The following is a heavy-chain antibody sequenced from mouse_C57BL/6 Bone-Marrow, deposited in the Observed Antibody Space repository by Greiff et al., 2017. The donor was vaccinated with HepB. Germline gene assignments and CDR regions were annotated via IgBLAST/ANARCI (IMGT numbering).Heavy chain of an antibody. CDR2: IWSGGST. CDR1: GFSLTSYG. Sequence: VQLQESGPGLVQPSQSLSITCTVSGFSLTSYGVHWVRQSPGKGLEWLGVIWSGGSTDYNAAFISRLSISKDNSKSQVFFKMNSLQADDTARYYCARNSAYGSSSYWYFDVWGTGTTVTVSS. V-gene: IGHV2-2*01. CDR3: ARNSAYGSSSYWYFDV. J-gene: IGHJ1*03. D-gene: IGHD1-1*01.